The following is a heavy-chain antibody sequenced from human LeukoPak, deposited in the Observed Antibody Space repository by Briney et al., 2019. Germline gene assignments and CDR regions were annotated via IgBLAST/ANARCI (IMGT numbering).Heavy chain of an antibody. V-gene: IGHV4-39*01. CDR2: IYYSGST. J-gene: IGHJ4*02. CDR1: GGSISSSSYY. D-gene: IGHD5-18*01. CDR3: ARHRRTSYGYRYYFDY. Sequence: SETLSLTCTVSGGSISSSSYYWGWLRQPPGKGLEWIGSIYYSGSTYYNPSLKSRVTISVDTSKNQFSLKLSSVTAADTAVYYCARHRRTSYGYRYYFDYWGQGTLVTVSS.